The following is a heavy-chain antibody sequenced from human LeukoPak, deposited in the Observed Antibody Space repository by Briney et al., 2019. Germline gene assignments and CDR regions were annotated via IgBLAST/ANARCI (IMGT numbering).Heavy chain of an antibody. CDR3: ARRQVGYTFGSPDC. CDR2: ISASGADT. Sequence: GGSLRLSCVASVFTFDSHAMSWVRQAPGKGLEWVSGISASGADTYYADSVKGRLTISRDNSKNMLYLQMNSLRADDTAAYYCARRQVGYTFGSPDCWGQGTPVTVSS. D-gene: IGHD3-16*01. V-gene: IGHV3-23*01. CDR1: VFTFDSHA. J-gene: IGHJ4*02.